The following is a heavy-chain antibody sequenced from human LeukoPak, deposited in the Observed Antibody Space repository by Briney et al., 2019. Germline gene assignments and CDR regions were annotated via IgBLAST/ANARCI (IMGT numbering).Heavy chain of an antibody. D-gene: IGHD6-19*01. CDR1: GGSISSYY. CDR2: IYYSGST. J-gene: IGHJ4*02. CDR3: ARLRGYSSGWPDY. V-gene: IGHV4-59*08. Sequence: SETLSLTCTVSGGSISSYYWSWIRQPPGKGLEWIGYIYYSGSTNYNPSLKSRVTISVDTSKNQFSLKLSSVTAADTAVYYCARLRGYSSGWPDYWGQGTLVTVSS.